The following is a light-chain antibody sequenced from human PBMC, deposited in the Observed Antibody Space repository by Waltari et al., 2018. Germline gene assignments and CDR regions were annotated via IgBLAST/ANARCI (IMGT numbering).Light chain of an antibody. V-gene: IGKV1-5*03. Sequence: DIQMTQSPSTLSASVGDRVTITCRASQSISSWLAWYQQKPGKAPKLLIYKASSLESGVPSRFSGSGSGTEFTLTISSLQPDDIATYYCQQYNNYRTFGQGTKVEIQ. CDR2: KAS. J-gene: IGKJ1*01. CDR3: QQYNNYRT. CDR1: QSISSW.